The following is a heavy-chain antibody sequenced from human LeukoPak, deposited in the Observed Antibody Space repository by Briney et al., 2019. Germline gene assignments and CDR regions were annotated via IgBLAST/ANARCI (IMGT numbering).Heavy chain of an antibody. J-gene: IGHJ6*03. D-gene: IGHD3-9*01. V-gene: IGHV4-4*07. Sequence: PSETLSLTCTVSGGSISSFYWNWIRQPAGKGLEWIGRIYSGVTTIYNPSLKSRVTMTVDTSKSQFSLKLSSVTAADTAVYYCAREGYDVLSTYPYYYYYMDVWDKGTTVTVSS. CDR3: AREGYDVLSTYPYYYYYMDV. CDR2: IYSGVTT. CDR1: GGSISSFY.